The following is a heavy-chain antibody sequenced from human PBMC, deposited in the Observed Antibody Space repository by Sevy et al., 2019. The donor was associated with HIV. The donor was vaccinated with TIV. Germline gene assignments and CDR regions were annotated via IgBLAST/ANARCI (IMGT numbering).Heavy chain of an antibody. CDR1: GFTFSSYA. D-gene: IGHD3-3*01. Sequence: GGSLRLSCAASGFTFSSYAMSWVRQAPGKGLEWVSAISGSGGSTYYADSVKGRFTISRDNSKNTLYLQMNSLRAEDTAVYYCAKATYDFWSGPIDYWDQGTLVTVSS. J-gene: IGHJ4*02. CDR3: AKATYDFWSGPIDY. CDR2: ISGSGGST. V-gene: IGHV3-23*01.